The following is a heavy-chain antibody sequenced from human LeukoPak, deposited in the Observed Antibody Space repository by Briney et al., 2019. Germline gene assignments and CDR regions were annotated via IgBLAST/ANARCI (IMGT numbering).Heavy chain of an antibody. J-gene: IGHJ4*02. CDR3: ARAFDY. CDR2: INQDGSTK. Sequence: GGSLRLSCAASGFIFSTSWMNWVRQAPGKGLEWVANINQDGSTKYYVDSVRGRFTISRDNAKNSLYLQMNSLRAEDTAVYYCARAFDYWGQGTLVAVSS. V-gene: IGHV3-7*02. CDR1: GFIFSTSW.